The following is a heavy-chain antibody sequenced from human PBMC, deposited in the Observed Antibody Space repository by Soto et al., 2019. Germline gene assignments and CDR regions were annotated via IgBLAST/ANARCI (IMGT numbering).Heavy chain of an antibody. CDR1: GGTFSSYA. Sequence: GASVKVSCKASGGTFSSYAISWVRQAPGQGLEWMGGIIPIFGTANYAQKFQGRVTITADASTSTAYMELSSLRSEDTAVYYCARVRVRFLEWLGSEGWGQGTLVTVSS. D-gene: IGHD3-3*01. CDR2: IIPIFGTA. CDR3: ARVRVRFLEWLGSEG. V-gene: IGHV1-69*13. J-gene: IGHJ4*02.